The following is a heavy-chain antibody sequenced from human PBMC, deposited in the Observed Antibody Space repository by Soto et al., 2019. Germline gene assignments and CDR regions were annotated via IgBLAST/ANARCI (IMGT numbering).Heavy chain of an antibody. CDR3: ARTPVRKLPFWSGLGGVRFDP. D-gene: IGHD3-3*01. Sequence: QVQLQQWGAGLLKPSETLSLTCAVYGGSFSGYYWSWIRQPPGKGLEWIGEINHSGSTNYNPSLKSRVTISVDTSKNQFSLKLSSVTAADTAVYYCARTPVRKLPFWSGLGGVRFDPWGQGTLVTVSS. V-gene: IGHV4-34*01. CDR1: GGSFSGYY. CDR2: INHSGST. J-gene: IGHJ5*02.